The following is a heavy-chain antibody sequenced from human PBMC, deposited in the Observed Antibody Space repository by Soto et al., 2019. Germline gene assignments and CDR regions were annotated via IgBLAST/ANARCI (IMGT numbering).Heavy chain of an antibody. D-gene: IGHD5-12*01. J-gene: IGHJ4*02. CDR2: IIPIFGTA. CDR3: ARGYSGYDYRFDY. CDR1: GGTFSSYA. V-gene: IGHV1-69*13. Sequence: GASVKVSCKASGGTFSSYAISWVRQAPGQGLEWMGGIIPIFGTANYAQKFQGRVTITADESTSTAYMELSSLRSEDTAVYYCARGYSGYDYRFDYWGQGTLVTVSS.